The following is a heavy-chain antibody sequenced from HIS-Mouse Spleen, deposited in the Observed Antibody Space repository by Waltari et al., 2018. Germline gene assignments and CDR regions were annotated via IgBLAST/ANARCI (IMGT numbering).Heavy chain of an antibody. CDR2: IYYSGSP. V-gene: IGHV4-39*07. Sequence: QLQLQESGPGLVKPSETLSLTCTVSGGSISSSSYYWGWIRQPPGKGLEWIGSIYYSGSPYYNPSQKRPDPISIDTSKNQFSLKLSSVTAADTAVYYCAREIPYSSSWYDWYFDLWGRGTLVTVSS. CDR3: AREIPYSSSWYDWYFDL. CDR1: GGSISSSSYY. D-gene: IGHD6-13*01. J-gene: IGHJ2*01.